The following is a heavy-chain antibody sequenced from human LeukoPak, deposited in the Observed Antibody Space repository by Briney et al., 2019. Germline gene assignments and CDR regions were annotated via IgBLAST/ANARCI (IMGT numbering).Heavy chain of an antibody. CDR3: AREETRGYDYYYYMDV. V-gene: IGHV4-59*01. Sequence: PSETLSLTCTVSGGSISSSYWSWIRQPPGKGLEWIGYIYYSGSTNYNPSLKSRVTISVDTSKNQFSLKLSSVTAADTAVYYCAREETRGYDYYYYMDVWGKGTTVTVSS. D-gene: IGHD5-12*01. J-gene: IGHJ6*03. CDR1: GGSISSSY. CDR2: IYYSGST.